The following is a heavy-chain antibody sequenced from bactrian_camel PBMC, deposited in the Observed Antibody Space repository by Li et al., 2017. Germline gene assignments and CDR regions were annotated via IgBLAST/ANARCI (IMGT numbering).Heavy chain of an antibody. D-gene: IGHD3*01. CDR1: GATDRITC. Sequence: QVQLVESGGNSVQTGGSLRLSCTASGATDRITCVAWFRQDPGNEREGVAGIESDGSTSYADSVKGRFTISRDNAKKAVYLEMNSLKPEDTGVYYCAADRGYGLDCDDASGYWGQGTQVTVS. J-gene: IGHJ6*01. CDR3: AADRGYGLDCDDASGY. V-gene: IGHV3S53*01. CDR2: IESDGST.